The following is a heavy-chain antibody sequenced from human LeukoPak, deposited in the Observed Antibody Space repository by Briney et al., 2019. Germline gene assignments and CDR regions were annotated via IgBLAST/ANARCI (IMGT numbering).Heavy chain of an antibody. CDR2: IYYSGST. D-gene: IGHD2-15*01. CDR1: GGSISSSSYY. V-gene: IGHV4-39*07. CDR3: ARDHCSGGSCYRRYDY. J-gene: IGHJ4*02. Sequence: SETLSLTCTVSGGSISSSSYYWGWIRQPPGKGLEWIGSIYYSGSTYYNPSLKSRVTISVDTSKNQFSLKLSSVTAADTAVYYCARDHCSGGSCYRRYDYWGQGTLVTVSS.